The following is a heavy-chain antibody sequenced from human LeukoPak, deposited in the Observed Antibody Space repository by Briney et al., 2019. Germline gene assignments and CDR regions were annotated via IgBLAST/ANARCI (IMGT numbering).Heavy chain of an antibody. CDR1: GYTFTSYG. D-gene: IGHD2-2*02. CDR2: ISAYNGNT. CDR3: ARGATRYCSSTSCYTGP. V-gene: IGHV1-18*01. Sequence: ASVKVSCKASGYTFTSYGISWVRQAPGQGLEWMGWISAYNGNTNYAQKLQGRVTMTTDTSTSTAYMELRSLRSDDTAVYYCARGATRYCSSTSCYTGPWGQGTLVTVSS. J-gene: IGHJ5*02.